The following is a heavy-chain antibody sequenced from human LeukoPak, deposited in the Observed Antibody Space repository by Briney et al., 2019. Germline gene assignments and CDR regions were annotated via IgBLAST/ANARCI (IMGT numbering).Heavy chain of an antibody. CDR1: GYNFITYW. D-gene: IGHD3-10*01. Sequence: GESLKISYRGSGYNFITYWIGWVRQMPGKGLEWMGIIYPGDSDTRYSPSFQGQVTISADKSTDTAYLQWSSLKASDTAMYYCARLMNPRVRGVIITPSDYWGQGTLVTVSS. J-gene: IGHJ4*02. V-gene: IGHV5-51*01. CDR3: ARLMNPRVRGVIITPSDY. CDR2: IYPGDSDT.